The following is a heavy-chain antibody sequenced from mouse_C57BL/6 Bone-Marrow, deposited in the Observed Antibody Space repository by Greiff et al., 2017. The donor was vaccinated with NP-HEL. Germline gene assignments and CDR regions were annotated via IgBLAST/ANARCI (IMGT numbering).Heavy chain of an antibody. D-gene: IGHD1-1*01. V-gene: IGHV1-54*01. CDR1: GYAFTNYL. J-gene: IGHJ2*01. CDR2: INPGSGGT. CDR3: ATPVVAPFDY. Sequence: QVQLQQSGAELVRPGTSVKVSCKASGYAFTNYLIEWVKQRPGQGLEWIGVINPGSGGTNYNEKFKGKATLTADKSSSTAYMQLSSLTSEDSAVYCCATPVVAPFDYWGQGTTLTVSS.